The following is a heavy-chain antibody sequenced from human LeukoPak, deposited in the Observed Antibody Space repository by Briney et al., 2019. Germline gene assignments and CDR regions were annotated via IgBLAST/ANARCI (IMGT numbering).Heavy chain of an antibody. D-gene: IGHD5-24*01. V-gene: IGHV3-7*01. CDR3: ARDGPVYFERWGIDY. CDR1: GFTFSSYW. J-gene: IGHJ4*02. CDR2: IKQDGSEK. Sequence: GGSPRLSCAASGFTFSSYWMSWVRQAPGKGLEWVANIKQDGSEKYYVDSVKGRFTISRDNAKNSLYLQMNSLRAEDTAVYYCARDGPVYFERWGIDYWGQGTLVTVSS.